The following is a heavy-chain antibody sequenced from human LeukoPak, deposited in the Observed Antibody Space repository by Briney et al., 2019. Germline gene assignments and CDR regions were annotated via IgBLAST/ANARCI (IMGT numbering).Heavy chain of an antibody. V-gene: IGHV3-23*01. CDR2: ISGSGGST. Sequence: GGSLRLSCAASGLTFSSYAMSWVRQAPGKGLEWVSAISGSGGSTYYADSVKGRFTISRDNSKNTLYLQMNSLRAEDTAVYYCAKGSHSSSSRRRDDYWGQGTLVTVSS. CDR3: AKGSHSSSSRRRDDY. D-gene: IGHD6-6*01. J-gene: IGHJ4*02. CDR1: GLTFSSYA.